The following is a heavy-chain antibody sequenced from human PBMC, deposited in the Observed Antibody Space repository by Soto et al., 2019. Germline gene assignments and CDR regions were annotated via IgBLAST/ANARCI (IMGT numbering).Heavy chain of an antibody. J-gene: IGHJ4*02. V-gene: IGHV3-23*01. D-gene: IGHD6-13*01. CDR2: ITYTGVST. CDR3: AKSSVWYPYFDS. Sequence: EAQLLESGGDLVQPGGSLRLSCAAAGFSFDDCAMSWVRQAPGKGLEWVSSITYTGVSTYYADSVKGRFTISRDNSRDTLFLQMNSLRAEDTAIYYCAKSSVWYPYFDSWGQGTLVTVSS. CDR1: GFSFDDCA.